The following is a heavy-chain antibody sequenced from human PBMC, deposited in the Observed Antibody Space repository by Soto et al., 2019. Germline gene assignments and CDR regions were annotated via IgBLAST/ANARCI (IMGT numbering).Heavy chain of an antibody. V-gene: IGHV1-8*01. CDR1: GYTFTSYD. Sequence: ASVKVSCKASGYTFTSYDINWVRQATGQGLEWMGWMNPNSGNTDYAQKLQGRVTMTTDTSTSTAYMELRSLRPDDTAVYYCARDVAYYGSGSYIIGAFDIWGQGTMVTVS. CDR3: ARDVAYYGSGSYIIGAFDI. D-gene: IGHD3-10*01. J-gene: IGHJ3*02. CDR2: MNPNSGNT.